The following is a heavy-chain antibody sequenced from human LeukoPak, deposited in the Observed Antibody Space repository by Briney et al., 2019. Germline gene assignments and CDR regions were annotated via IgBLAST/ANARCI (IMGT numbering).Heavy chain of an antibody. CDR2: INPNSGGT. J-gene: IGHJ4*02. D-gene: IGHD2-2*02. V-gene: IGHV1-2*02. CDR3: ARVGYCSSTSCYTYLFDY. CDR1: GYTFTGYY. Sequence: ASVKVSCKASGYTFTGYYMHWVRQAPGQGLEWMGWINPNSGGTNYAQKFQGRVTMTRDTSISTAYMEPSRLRSDDTAVYYCARVGYCSSTSCYTYLFDYWGQGTLVTVSS.